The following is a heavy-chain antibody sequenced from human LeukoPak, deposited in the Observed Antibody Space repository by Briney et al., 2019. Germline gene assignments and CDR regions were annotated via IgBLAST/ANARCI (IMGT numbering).Heavy chain of an antibody. Sequence: SETLSVTCTVSGYSISSGYYWGWIRQPPGKGLEWIGYIYYGGSTNYNPSLKSRVTISVDTSKNQFSLKLSSVTAADTAVYYCARVSIMIPILFDIWVQGTKVTVSS. D-gene: IGHD3-16*01. V-gene: IGHV4-61*01. CDR1: GYSISSGYY. J-gene: IGHJ3*02. CDR2: IYYGGST. CDR3: ARVSIMIPILFDI.